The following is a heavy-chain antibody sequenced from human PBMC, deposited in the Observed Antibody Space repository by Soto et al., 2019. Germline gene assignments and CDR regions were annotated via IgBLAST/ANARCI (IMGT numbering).Heavy chain of an antibody. CDR2: IYWDDDK. CDR1: GFSLSTSGVG. CDR3: IQSRCGGDCLQSYASHYYYGMDV. J-gene: IGHJ6*02. D-gene: IGHD2-21*02. V-gene: IGHV2-5*02. Sequence: QITLKESGPTLVKSTQTLTLTCTFSGFSLSTSGVGVGWIRQPPGKALEWLALIYWDDDKRYSPSLRSRLTINKDTSKNQVVLTMTNMDPVDTATYYCIQSRCGGDCLQSYASHYYYGMDVWGQGTTVTVSS.